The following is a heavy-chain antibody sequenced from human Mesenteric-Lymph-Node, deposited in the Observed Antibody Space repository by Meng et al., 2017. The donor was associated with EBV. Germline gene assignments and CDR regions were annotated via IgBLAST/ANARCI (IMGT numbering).Heavy chain of an antibody. CDR3: ASAFRSSNLYFEY. V-gene: IGHV4-61*01. CDR2: FYYNGST. CDR1: GGDVSRGSYY. Sequence: QWRLPASCHSSLTPAKTLSPTFTVSGGDVSRGSYYWNWLLRPPWKDLEGISYFYYNGSTKYNPSLKSRVTISVDTSKNQFSLKLSSVSAADTAVYYCASAFRSSNLYFEYWGQGTLVTVSS. D-gene: IGHD6-13*01. J-gene: IGHJ4*02.